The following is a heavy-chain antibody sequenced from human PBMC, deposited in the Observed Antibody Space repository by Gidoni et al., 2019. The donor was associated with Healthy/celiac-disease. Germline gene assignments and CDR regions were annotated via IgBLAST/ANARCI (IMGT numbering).Heavy chain of an antibody. CDR3: ARDLIPLGYYYQPNAFDI. V-gene: IGHV1-18*01. Sequence: QVQLVQSGAEVKKPGASVKVSCKASGYTFTSYGISWVRQAPGQGLEWMGWISAYNGNTNYAQKLQGRVTMTTDTSTSTAYMELRSLRSDDTAVYYCARDLIPLGYYYQPNAFDIWGQGTMVTVSS. D-gene: IGHD3-22*01. CDR2: ISAYNGNT. J-gene: IGHJ3*02. CDR1: GYTFTSYG.